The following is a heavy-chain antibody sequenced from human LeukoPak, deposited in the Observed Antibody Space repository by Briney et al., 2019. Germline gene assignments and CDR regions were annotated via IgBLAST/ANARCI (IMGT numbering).Heavy chain of an antibody. CDR3: ARVLTYGSRTYYFDY. D-gene: IGHD3-10*01. V-gene: IGHV4-59*01. J-gene: IGHJ4*02. Sequence: PSETLSLTCTVSGGSISGYYWSWIRQPPGKGLDWIGYIYYSGSTNYNPSLKSRVTISLDTSKNQFSLKLSSVTAADTAVYYCARVLTYGSRTYYFDYWGQGTLVTVSS. CDR1: GGSISGYY. CDR2: IYYSGST.